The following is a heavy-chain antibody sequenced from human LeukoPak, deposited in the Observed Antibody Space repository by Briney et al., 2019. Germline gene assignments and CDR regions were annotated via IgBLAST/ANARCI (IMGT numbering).Heavy chain of an antibody. V-gene: IGHV3-66*01. CDR2: IYSGGST. J-gene: IGHJ4*02. CDR3: AREMWDSYGYVDY. Sequence: GGSLRLSCAASGFTVSSNYMSWVRQAPGKGLEWVSVIYSGGSTYYADSVKGRFTISRDNSKNTLYLQMNSLRAEDTAVYYCAREMWDSYGYVDYWGQGTLVTVSA. CDR1: GFTVSSNY. D-gene: IGHD5-18*01.